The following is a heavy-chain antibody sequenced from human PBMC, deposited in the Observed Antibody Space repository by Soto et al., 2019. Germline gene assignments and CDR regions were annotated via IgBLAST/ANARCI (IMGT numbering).Heavy chain of an antibody. CDR2: IIPAFSTP. CDR1: GGTFSRFA. J-gene: IGHJ6*02. V-gene: IGHV1-69*01. Sequence: QVQLEQSGAEVKKPGSSVTVSCKASGGTFSRFAISWVRQAPGQGLEWLGGIIPAFSTPSYAQKFQDRVTLTADESTGTVFMKLSSLRSDDTAVYYCARGNVYGDSSSYYYDMDVWGQGTTVTVSS. D-gene: IGHD4-17*01. CDR3: ARGNVYGDSSSYYYDMDV.